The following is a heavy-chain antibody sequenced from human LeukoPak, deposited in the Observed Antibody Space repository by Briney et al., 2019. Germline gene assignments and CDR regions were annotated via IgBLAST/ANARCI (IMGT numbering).Heavy chain of an antibody. CDR3: TKEPAGSGWSYTQYFQH. D-gene: IGHD6-19*01. CDR2: ISDSGGRT. CDR1: GFPFSSYA. Sequence: GGSLRLSCAASGFPFSSYAMSWVRQAPGEGLEWVSSISDSGGRTDYADSVKGRFTISRDNSNNTLYLQINSLRVGDTAVYYCTKEPAGSGWSYTQYFQHWGQGTLVTVSS. V-gene: IGHV3-23*01. J-gene: IGHJ1*01.